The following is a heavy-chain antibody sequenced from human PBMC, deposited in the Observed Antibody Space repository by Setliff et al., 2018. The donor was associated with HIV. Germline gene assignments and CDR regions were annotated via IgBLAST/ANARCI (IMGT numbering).Heavy chain of an antibody. CDR1: GFTFSSYN. V-gene: IGHV3-48*04. CDR3: ARTLVGGTRAFDV. Sequence: PGGSLRLSCTASGFTFSSYNMNWVRQAPGKGLEWVSYISSSGSTIYYADSVKGRFTISRDSAKNTLYLQMNSLRAEDTAVYYCARTLVGGTRAFDVWGQGTMVTVSS. CDR2: ISSSGSTI. J-gene: IGHJ3*01. D-gene: IGHD1-26*01.